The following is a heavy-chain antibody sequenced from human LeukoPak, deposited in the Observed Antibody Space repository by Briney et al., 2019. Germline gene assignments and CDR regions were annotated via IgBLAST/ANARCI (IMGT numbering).Heavy chain of an antibody. D-gene: IGHD6-13*01. V-gene: IGHV1-2*02. Sequence: GASVKVSCKASGYTFTGYYMHWVRQAPGQGLEWMGWINPNSGGTNYAQKFQGRVTMTRDTSISTAYMELSRLRSDDTAVYYCAGSGSEIYYYYMDVWGKGTTVTVSS. CDR2: INPNSGGT. CDR3: AGSGSEIYYYYMDV. J-gene: IGHJ6*03. CDR1: GYTFTGYY.